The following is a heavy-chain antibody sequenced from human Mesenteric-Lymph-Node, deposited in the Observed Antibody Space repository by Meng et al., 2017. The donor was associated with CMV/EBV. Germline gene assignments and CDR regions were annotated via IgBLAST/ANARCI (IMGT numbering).Heavy chain of an antibody. Sequence: GESLKISCVASGFTFGGYAMSWVRHTPGKGLEWVSGIGDNGITTTYADSVKGRFTISRDNSKNTLYLQITSLRAEDMAVYYCARHNPVLFGAFDIWGQGTMVTVSS. CDR3: ARHNPVLFGAFDI. CDR1: GFTFGGYA. J-gene: IGHJ3*02. CDR2: IGDNGITT. D-gene: IGHD2-21*01. V-gene: IGHV3-23*01.